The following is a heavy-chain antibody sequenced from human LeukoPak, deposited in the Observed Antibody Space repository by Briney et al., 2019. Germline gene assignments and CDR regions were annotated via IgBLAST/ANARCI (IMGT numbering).Heavy chain of an antibody. Sequence: AGGSLRLSCAASGFTFSSYSMNWVRQAPGKGLEWVSSISSSSSYIYYADSVKGRFTISRDNAKNSLYLQMNSLRAEDTAVYYCARDPVWTVTIAYWGQGTLVTVSS. J-gene: IGHJ4*02. CDR3: ARDPVWTVTIAY. D-gene: IGHD4-11*01. CDR2: ISSSSSYI. V-gene: IGHV3-21*01. CDR1: GFTFSSYS.